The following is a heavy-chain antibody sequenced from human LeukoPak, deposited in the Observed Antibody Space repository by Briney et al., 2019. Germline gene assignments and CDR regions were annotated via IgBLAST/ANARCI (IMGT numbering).Heavy chain of an antibody. Sequence: SETLSLTCAVYGGSFSGYYWSWIRQPPGKGLEWIGEINHSGSTNYNPSLKSRVTISVDTSKNQFSLKLSSVTAADTAVYYCARCCSGGSCFGDYGMDVWGQGTTVTVSS. J-gene: IGHJ6*02. D-gene: IGHD2-15*01. CDR2: INHSGST. CDR3: ARCCSGGSCFGDYGMDV. CDR1: GGSFSGYY. V-gene: IGHV4-34*01.